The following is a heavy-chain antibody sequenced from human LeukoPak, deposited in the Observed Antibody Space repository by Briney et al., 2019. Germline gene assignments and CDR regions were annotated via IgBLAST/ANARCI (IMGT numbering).Heavy chain of an antibody. CDR2: ISAYNGNT. J-gene: IGHJ4*02. Sequence: GASVKVSCKASGYTFNNYGISWVRLAPGQGLEWMGWISAYNGNTNYAQKFQGRVSTTTDTSTSTAYMELRSLTSDDTAVYYCARGYCSSTSCRFDYWGQGTLVTVSS. D-gene: IGHD2-2*01. CDR1: GYTFNNYG. V-gene: IGHV1-18*01. CDR3: ARGYCSSTSCRFDY.